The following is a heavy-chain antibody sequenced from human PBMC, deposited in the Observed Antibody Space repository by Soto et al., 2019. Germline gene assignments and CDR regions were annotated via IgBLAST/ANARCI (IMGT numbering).Heavy chain of an antibody. Sequence: QVQLQESGPGLVKPSQTLSLTCTVSGGSISRGAYYWSWIRQHPGKGLEWIGYIYYSGSTNSNASLKSRVTMSADTSKNQFSQRLSSVTAADTAVYYCARARIYETVDYWGQGTLVTVSS. D-gene: IGHD5-12*01. CDR1: GGSISRGAYY. CDR2: IYYSGST. V-gene: IGHV4-31*03. J-gene: IGHJ4*02. CDR3: ARARIYETVDY.